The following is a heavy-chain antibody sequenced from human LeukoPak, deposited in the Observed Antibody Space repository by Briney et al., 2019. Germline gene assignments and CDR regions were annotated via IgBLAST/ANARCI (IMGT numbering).Heavy chain of an antibody. CDR2: IDPSDSYT. J-gene: IGHJ5*02. D-gene: IGHD6-19*01. CDR1: GCRFTSYW. CDR3: ARSYIAVAGTRWFDP. Sequence: GGSLKISCKGSGCRFTSYWIRWGRRMPGKGGEGRGRIDPSDSYTNYSPSFQGHVTISADKSISTAYLQWSSLKASDTAMYYCARSYIAVAGTRWFDPWGQGTLVTVSS. V-gene: IGHV5-10-1*01.